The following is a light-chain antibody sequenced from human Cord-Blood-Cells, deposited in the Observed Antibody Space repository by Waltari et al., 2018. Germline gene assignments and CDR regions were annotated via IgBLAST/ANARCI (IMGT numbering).Light chain of an antibody. CDR3: QQYYSTPIT. CDR2: GAP. J-gene: IGKJ5*01. CDR1: QSVLYSSNNKNY. V-gene: IGKV4-1*01. Sequence: DIVMTQSPDSLAVSLGERATINCNSSQSVLYSSNNKNYLAWYQQTPGQPPKLLIYGAPTRESGVPDRFSGSGSGTDFTLTISSLQAEDVTVYYCQQYYSTPITFGQGTRLEIK.